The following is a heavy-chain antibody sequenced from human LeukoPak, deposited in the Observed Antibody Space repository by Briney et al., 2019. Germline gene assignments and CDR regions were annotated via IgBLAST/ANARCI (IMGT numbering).Heavy chain of an antibody. V-gene: IGHV4-59*11. CDR3: ARVDNDYGGNSYYYYYYMDV. J-gene: IGHJ6*03. D-gene: IGHD4-23*01. CDR2: IYYSGST. CDR1: GGSISSHY. Sequence: PSETLSLICTVSGGSISSHYWSWIRQPPGKGLEWIGYIYYSGSTNYNPSLKSRVTISVDTSKNQFSLKLSSVTAADTAVYYCARVDNDYGGNSYYYYYYMDVWGKGATVTVSS.